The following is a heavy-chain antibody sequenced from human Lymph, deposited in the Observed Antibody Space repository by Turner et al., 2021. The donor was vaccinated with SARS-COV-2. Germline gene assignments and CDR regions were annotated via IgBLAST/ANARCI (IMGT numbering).Heavy chain of an antibody. CDR2: FDPEDGET. J-gene: IGHJ4*02. V-gene: IGHV1-24*01. CDR3: ATLKSNWKILTGRYYFDF. CDR1: GYTLTEFD. Sequence: QVQLVQSGAEVKKPGASVKDSCKVSGYTLTEFDIHWVRQAPGKGREWMGGFDPEDGETIYAQKFQGRVTMTEDTSTDTAYMELSSLRSEDTAVYYCATLKSNWKILTGRYYFDFWGQGTLVTVSS. D-gene: IGHD1-1*01.